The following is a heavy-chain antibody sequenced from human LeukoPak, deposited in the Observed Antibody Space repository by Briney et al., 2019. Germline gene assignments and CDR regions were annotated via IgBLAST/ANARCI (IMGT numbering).Heavy chain of an antibody. CDR1: GFTFSSYA. J-gene: IGHJ4*02. V-gene: IGHV3-30*04. CDR2: ISYDGSNK. D-gene: IGHD4-17*01. CDR3: AKGDLITVTLDY. Sequence: GGSLRLSCAASGFTFSSYAMHWVRQAPGKGLEWVAVISYDGSNKYYADSVKGRFTISRDNSKNTLYLQMNSLRAEDTAVYYCAKGDLITVTLDYWGQGTLVTVSS.